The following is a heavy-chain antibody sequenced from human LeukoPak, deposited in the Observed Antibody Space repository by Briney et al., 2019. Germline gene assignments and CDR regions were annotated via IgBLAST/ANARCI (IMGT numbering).Heavy chain of an antibody. CDR3: ARGQVVVIKDLLRFDP. CDR2: INPNSGGT. V-gene: IGHV1-2*02. Sequence: ASVKVSCKTSGYTFTGYSMHWVRQAPGQGLEWMGWINPNSGGTNYAQKFQGRVTMTRDTSISTDYMELSRLRSDDTAVYYCARGQVVVIKDLLRFDPWGQGTLVTVSS. CDR1: GYTFTGYS. J-gene: IGHJ5*02. D-gene: IGHD3-22*01.